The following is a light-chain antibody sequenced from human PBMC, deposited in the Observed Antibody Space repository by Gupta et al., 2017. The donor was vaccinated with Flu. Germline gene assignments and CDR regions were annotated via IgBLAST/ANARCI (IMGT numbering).Light chain of an antibody. V-gene: IGLV1-51*02. CDR1: SSNIGNNY. CDR3: GTWDSSLSAAV. CDR2: ENN. J-gene: IGLJ2*01. Sequence: QSVLTQPPSVSAAPGQKVTISCSGSSSNIGNNYLSWYQQLPGTAPKLLIYENNRRPSGIPDRFSGSKSGTSATLDITGLQTGDEADYYCGTWDSSLSAAVFGGGTKLTVL.